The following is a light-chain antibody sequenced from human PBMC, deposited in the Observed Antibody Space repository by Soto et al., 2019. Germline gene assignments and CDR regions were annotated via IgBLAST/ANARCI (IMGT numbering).Light chain of an antibody. Sequence: SVLTQPASVSGSPGQSITISCTGTSTDVGGYNYVSWYQQHPGKAPKLIIYEVSNRPSGASNRFSGSKSGNTASLTISGLQAEDEADYYCSSYTSSSTYVFGTGTKVTVL. J-gene: IGLJ1*01. CDR1: STDVGGYNY. CDR2: EVS. CDR3: SSYTSSSTYV. V-gene: IGLV2-14*01.